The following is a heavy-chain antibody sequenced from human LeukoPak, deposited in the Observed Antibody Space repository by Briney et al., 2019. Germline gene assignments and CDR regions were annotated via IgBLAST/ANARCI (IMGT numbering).Heavy chain of an antibody. D-gene: IGHD5-24*01. CDR3: AGGRDVYRY. J-gene: IGHJ4*02. V-gene: IGHV3-7*01. CDR1: GFTFSSYW. CDR2: IKQDGSGK. Sequence: GGSLRLSCAASGFTFSSYWMTWVRQAPGKGLEWVANIKQDGSGKYYVDSVKSRFTISRDNAKNSLYLQMNSLRAEDTAVYYCAGGRDVYRYWGQGTLVTVSS.